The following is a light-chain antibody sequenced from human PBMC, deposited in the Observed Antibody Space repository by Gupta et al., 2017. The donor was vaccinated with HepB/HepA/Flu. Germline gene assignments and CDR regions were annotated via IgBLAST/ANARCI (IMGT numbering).Light chain of an antibody. Sequence: ELTQPPSVSVSPGQTASITCSGDKLGDKYACWYQQKPGQSPVLVIYQDSKRPSGIPERFSGSNSGNTATLTISGTQAMDEADYYCQAWDSSTVVFGGGTKLTGL. CDR3: QAWDSSTVV. J-gene: IGLJ2*01. V-gene: IGLV3-1*01. CDR1: KLGDKY. CDR2: QDS.